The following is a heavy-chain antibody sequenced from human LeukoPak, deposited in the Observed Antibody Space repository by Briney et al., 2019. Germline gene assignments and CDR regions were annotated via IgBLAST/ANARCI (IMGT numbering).Heavy chain of an antibody. CDR3: AKGRGIVVVPPITH. J-gene: IGHJ4*02. CDR1: GFTFSSYA. Sequence: GSLRLSCAASGFTFSSYAMSWVRQAPGKGLEWVSAISGSGGSTYYADSVKGRFTISRDNSKNTLYLQINSLRAEDTAVYYCAKGRGIVVVPPITHWGQGTLVTVSS. V-gene: IGHV3-23*01. CDR2: ISGSGGST. D-gene: IGHD3-22*01.